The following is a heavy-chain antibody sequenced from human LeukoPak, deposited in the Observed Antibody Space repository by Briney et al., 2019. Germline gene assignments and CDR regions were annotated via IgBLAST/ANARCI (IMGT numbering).Heavy chain of an antibody. CDR2: ISYDGSNK. J-gene: IGHJ4*02. CDR1: GFTFSSYG. Sequence: GGSLRLSCAATGFTFSSYGMHWVRPAPGKGLEWVAVISYDGSNKYYADAVKGRFTISRDNSKNTLYLQMNSLRAEDTAVYYCAKDLGDWSAVAGDYWGQGTLVTVSS. V-gene: IGHV3-30*18. D-gene: IGHD6-19*01. CDR3: AKDLGDWSAVAGDY.